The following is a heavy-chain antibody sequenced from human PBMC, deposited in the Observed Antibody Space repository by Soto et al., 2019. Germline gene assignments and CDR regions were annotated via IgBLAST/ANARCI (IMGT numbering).Heavy chain of an antibody. J-gene: IGHJ4*02. V-gene: IGHV3-21*01. D-gene: IGHD3-22*01. CDR3: ARALYYYDSSGYYLNYFDY. CDR1: GFTFSIYS. Sequence: GGSVRLSCAASGFTFSIYSMNWVLQAPWKGLEWVSSISSSSSYIYYADSVKGRFTISRDNAKNSLYLQMNSLRAEDTAVYYCARALYYYDSSGYYLNYFDYWGQGTLVTVSS. CDR2: ISSSSSYI.